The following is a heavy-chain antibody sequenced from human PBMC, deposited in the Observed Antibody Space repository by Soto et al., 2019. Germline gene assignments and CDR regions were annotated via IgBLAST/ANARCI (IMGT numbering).Heavy chain of an antibody. CDR1: GGTFSSYA. V-gene: IGHV1-69*13. CDR2: IIPIFGTA. CDR3: AREWAVAGTHAFDI. D-gene: IGHD6-19*01. J-gene: IGHJ3*02. Sequence: GASVKVSCKASGGTFSSYAISWVRQAPGQGLEWMGGIIPIFGTANYAQKFQGRVTITADESTSTAYMELSSLRSEDTAVYYCAREWAVAGTHAFDIWGQGTMVTVSS.